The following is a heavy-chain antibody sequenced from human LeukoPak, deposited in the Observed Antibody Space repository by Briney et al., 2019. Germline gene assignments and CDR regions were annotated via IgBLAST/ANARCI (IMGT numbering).Heavy chain of an antibody. CDR1: GSTFNSFS. CDR2: ISSSGATI. J-gene: IGHJ3*02. Sequence: GGSLRLSCAASGSTFNSFSTYDFNWVRQAPGKGLEWVSYISSSGATIYYADSVKGRFTVSRDNAKNSLYLQMNSLRAEDTAIYYCARDLVSGAYTFDIWGHGTMVTVSS. V-gene: IGHV3-48*03. D-gene: IGHD3-16*01. CDR3: ARDLVSGAYTFDI.